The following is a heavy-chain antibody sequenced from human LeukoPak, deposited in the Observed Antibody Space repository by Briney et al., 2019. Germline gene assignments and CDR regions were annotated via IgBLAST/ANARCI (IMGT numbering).Heavy chain of an antibody. D-gene: IGHD6-13*01. Sequence: SETLSLTCTVSGGSISSGDYYWSWLRQPPGKGLEWIGYIYYSGSTYYNPSLKSRVTISVDTSKNQFSLKLSSVTAADTAVYYCARLIAADNYFYYWGQGTLVTVSS. CDR2: IYYSGST. V-gene: IGHV4-30-4*01. J-gene: IGHJ4*02. CDR1: GGSISSGDYY. CDR3: ARLIAADNYFYY.